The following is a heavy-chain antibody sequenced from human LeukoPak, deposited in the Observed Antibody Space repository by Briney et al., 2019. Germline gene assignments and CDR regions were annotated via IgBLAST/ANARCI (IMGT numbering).Heavy chain of an antibody. CDR3: AKGPYDIVVVVAAVFDY. D-gene: IGHD2-15*01. CDR2: ISGSGGST. J-gene: IGHJ4*02. Sequence: GGSLRLSCAASGFTFSSYWMNWARQAPGKGLEWVSAISGSGGSTYYADSVKGRFTISRDNSKNTLYLQMNSLRAEDTAVYYCAKGPYDIVVVVAAVFDYWGQGTLVTVSS. CDR1: GFTFSSYW. V-gene: IGHV3-23*01.